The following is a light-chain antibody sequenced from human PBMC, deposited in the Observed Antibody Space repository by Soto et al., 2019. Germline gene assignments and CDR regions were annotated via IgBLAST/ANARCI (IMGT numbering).Light chain of an antibody. CDR3: CSYAGSSTFVV. Sequence: QSALTQPASVSGSPGQSITISCTGTSSDVGSYNLVSWYQHHPGKAPKLIIYEGSKRPSGISNRFSGSKSGNTASLTISGLQDEDEADYHCCSYAGSSTFVVFGGGTKLTVL. CDR2: EGS. J-gene: IGLJ2*01. CDR1: SSDVGSYNL. V-gene: IGLV2-23*03.